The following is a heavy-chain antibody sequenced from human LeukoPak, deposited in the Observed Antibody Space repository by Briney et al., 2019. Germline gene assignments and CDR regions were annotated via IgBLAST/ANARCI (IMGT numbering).Heavy chain of an antibody. Sequence: PSETLSLTCTVSGGSISSSSCYWGWIRQPPGKGREWIGSIYYSGSAYYSPSLKSRVTISVDTYKTQFPLKLTSVTAADAAVYYCGRNVGSGSYFDYWGQGTLVTVSS. D-gene: IGHD1-26*01. CDR2: IYYSGSA. CDR3: GRNVGSGSYFDY. J-gene: IGHJ4*02. V-gene: IGHV4-39*01. CDR1: GGSISSSSCY.